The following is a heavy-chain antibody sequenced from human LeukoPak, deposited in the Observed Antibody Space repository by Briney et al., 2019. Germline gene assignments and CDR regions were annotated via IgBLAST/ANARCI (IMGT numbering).Heavy chain of an antibody. Sequence: PSETLSLTCTVSGGSISSYYWSWIRQTPGKGLEWIGYIYYSRTTNYNPSLKSRVTISVDTSKNQFSLKLSSVTAADTAVYYCARGVYIAAAQYGYWGQGTLVTVSS. CDR2: IYYSRTT. CDR3: ARGVYIAAAQYGY. V-gene: IGHV4-59*01. CDR1: GGSISSYY. D-gene: IGHD6-13*01. J-gene: IGHJ4*02.